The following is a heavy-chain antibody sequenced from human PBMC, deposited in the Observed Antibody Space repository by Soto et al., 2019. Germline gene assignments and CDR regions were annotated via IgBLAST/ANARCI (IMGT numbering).Heavy chain of an antibody. CDR3: ARAIYYGDFDY. D-gene: IGHD4-17*01. CDR2: INSDGSST. J-gene: IGHJ4*02. V-gene: IGHV3-74*01. CDR1: GFTFSSYW. Sequence: GGSLRLSCAASGFTFSSYWMHWVRQAPGKGLVWVSRINSDGSSTSYADSVKGRFTISRDNAKNTLYLQMNSLRAEDTAVYYCARAIYYGDFDYWGQGTLVTVSS.